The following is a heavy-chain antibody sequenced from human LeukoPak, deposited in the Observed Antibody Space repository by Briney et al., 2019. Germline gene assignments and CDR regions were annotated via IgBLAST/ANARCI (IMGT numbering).Heavy chain of an antibody. CDR1: GINVSTNY. V-gene: IGHV3-66*02. CDR2: IYGGGAA. Sequence: GGSLRLSCAASGINVSTNYMTWIRQAPGKGLEWVSLIYGGGAAYYAESVRGRFIISRDNSKNTLSLQMNSLRAEDTAVYYCVSSTGQQLIPYDYWGQGTHVAVSS. CDR3: VSSTGQQLIPYDY. J-gene: IGHJ4*02. D-gene: IGHD6-13*01.